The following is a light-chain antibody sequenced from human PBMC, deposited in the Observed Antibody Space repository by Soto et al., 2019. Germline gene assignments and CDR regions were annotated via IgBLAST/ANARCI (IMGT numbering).Light chain of an antibody. CDR1: KLGDKY. V-gene: IGLV3-1*01. J-gene: IGLJ2*01. CDR2: QDS. CDR3: QAWDSSTAV. Sequence: SYELTQPPSGSVSPGQTASITRSGDKLGDKYACWYQQKPGQSPVLVIYQDSKRPSGIPERFSGSNSGNTATLTISGTQAMDEADYYCQAWDSSTAVFGGGTKLTVL.